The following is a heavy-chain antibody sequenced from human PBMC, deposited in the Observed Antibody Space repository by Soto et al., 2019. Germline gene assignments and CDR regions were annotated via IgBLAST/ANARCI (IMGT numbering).Heavy chain of an antibody. D-gene: IGHD3-22*01. Sequence: GASVKVSCKASGGTFSSYTISWVRQAPGQGLEWMGRIIPILGIANYAQKFQGRVTITADKSTSTAYMELSSLRSEDTAVYYCARRTYYYDSSGPDDAFDIWGQGTMVTVSS. CDR2: IIPILGIA. V-gene: IGHV1-69*02. J-gene: IGHJ3*02. CDR1: GGTFSSYT. CDR3: ARRTYYYDSSGPDDAFDI.